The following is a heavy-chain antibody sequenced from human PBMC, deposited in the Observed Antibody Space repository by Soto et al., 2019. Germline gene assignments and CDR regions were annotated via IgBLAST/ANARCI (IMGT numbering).Heavy chain of an antibody. J-gene: IGHJ4*02. D-gene: IGHD3-10*01. CDR3: ARRNVYGSGSYSFDY. V-gene: IGHV1-3*01. CDR2: INAAIGNT. Sequence: ASVKVSCKASGYTLTNYAMHWVRQAPGQRLEWMGWINAAIGNTKYSQKFQGSVTITRDTSANTAYMELSSLRSEDTAVYYCARRNVYGSGSYSFDYWGQGTLVTVSS. CDR1: GYTLTNYA.